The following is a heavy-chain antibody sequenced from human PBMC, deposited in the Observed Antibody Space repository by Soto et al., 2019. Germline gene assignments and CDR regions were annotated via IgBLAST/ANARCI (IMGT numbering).Heavy chain of an antibody. CDR1: GYTLTELS. D-gene: IGHD2-21*01. CDR2: FDPEDGET. J-gene: IGHJ4*02. Sequence: ASVKVSCTVSGYTLTELSIHCVRQGPGKGLEWMGGFDPEDGETIYAQKFQGRVTMTEDTSTDTAYMELSSLRSEDTAVYYCASPNPQRGSGFLFDYWGQGTPVTVSS. V-gene: IGHV1-24*01. CDR3: ASPNPQRGSGFLFDY.